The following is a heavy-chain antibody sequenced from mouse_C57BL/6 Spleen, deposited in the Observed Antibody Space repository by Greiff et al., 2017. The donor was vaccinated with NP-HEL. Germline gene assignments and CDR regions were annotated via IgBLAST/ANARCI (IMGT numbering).Heavy chain of an antibody. CDR1: GYTFTDYE. CDR3: TRSSPYYYGSSYWYFDV. J-gene: IGHJ1*03. D-gene: IGHD1-1*01. Sequence: VQLQQSGAELVRPGASVTLSCKASGYTFTDYEMHWVKQTPVHGLEWIGAIDPETGGTAYNQKFKGKAILTADKSSSTAYMELSSLTSEDSAVYYCTRSSPYYYGSSYWYFDVWGTGTTVTVSS. CDR2: IDPETGGT. V-gene: IGHV1-15*01.